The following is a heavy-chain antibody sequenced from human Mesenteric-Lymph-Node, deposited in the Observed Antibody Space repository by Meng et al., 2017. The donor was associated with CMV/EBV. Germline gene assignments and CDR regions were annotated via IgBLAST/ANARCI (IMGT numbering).Heavy chain of an antibody. V-gene: IGHV1-18*01. CDR2: ISPKNGNT. J-gene: IGHJ5*01. D-gene: IGHD6-13*01. CDR1: GGTFSSYA. CDR3: VRDGSRAFASSWYRDWFGP. Sequence: ASVKVSCKASGGTFSSYAISWVRQAPGQGFEWMGWISPKNGNTKYAQNLQGRLTMTTDTSTNTAYMELTRLTDDDTAVYYCVRDGSRAFASSWYRDWFGPWGQGTLVTVSS.